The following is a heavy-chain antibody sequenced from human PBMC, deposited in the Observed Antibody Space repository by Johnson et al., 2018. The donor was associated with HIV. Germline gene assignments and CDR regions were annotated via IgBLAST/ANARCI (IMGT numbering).Heavy chain of an antibody. V-gene: IGHV3-64*07. Sequence: VQLVESGGGLVQPGESLRLSCAAFGFSFSTYAMHWVRQAPGKGLEYVSAISNNGGSTFYADSLRGRFTISRYNSKNTLYLQMGSLRVEDMGIYYCAMPYYFDSGVYQWGQGTMVTVSS. CDR1: GFSFSTYA. D-gene: IGHD3-22*01. CDR2: ISNNGGST. J-gene: IGHJ3*01. CDR3: AMPYYFDSGVYQ.